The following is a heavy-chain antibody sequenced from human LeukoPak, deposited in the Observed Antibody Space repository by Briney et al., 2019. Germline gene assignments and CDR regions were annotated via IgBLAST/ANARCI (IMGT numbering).Heavy chain of an antibody. CDR1: GFTVNNNY. J-gene: IGHJ6*02. CDR2: ISGSGAST. Sequence: GRSLRLSCAASGFTVNNNYMSCVRQAPGKGLEWVSAISGSGASTYYGDSGKGRFTISRDNSKNTLYLQMNCLMTEDTAIYDRAKDTALDGMDVWRQGTTVTVSS. CDR3: AKDTALDGMDV. V-gene: IGHV3-23*01.